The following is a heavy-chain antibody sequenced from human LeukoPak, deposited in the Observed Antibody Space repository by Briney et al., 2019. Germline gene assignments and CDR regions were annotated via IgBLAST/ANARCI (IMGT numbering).Heavy chain of an antibody. J-gene: IGHJ5*02. CDR1: GGSISSYY. Sequence: SETLSLTCTVSGGSISSYYWSWIRQAPGKGLEWIGYIYYSGSTNYNPSLKSRVTISVDTSKNQFSLKLSSVTAADTAVYYCARTPYYDFCSGIEGFDPWGQGTLVTVSS. D-gene: IGHD3-3*01. V-gene: IGHV4-59*01. CDR3: ARTPYYDFCSGIEGFDP. CDR2: IYYSGST.